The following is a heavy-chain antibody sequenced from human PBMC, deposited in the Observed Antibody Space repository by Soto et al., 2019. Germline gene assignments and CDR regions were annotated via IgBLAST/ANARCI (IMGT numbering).Heavy chain of an antibody. Sequence: ASVKVSCKASGYTFTSYAMHLVRQAPGQRLEWMGWINAGNGNTKYSQKFQGRVTITRDTSASTAYMELSSLRSEDTAVYYCARGVAVAGHYYYYGMDVWGQGTTVTVSS. CDR2: INAGNGNT. D-gene: IGHD6-19*01. V-gene: IGHV1-3*01. CDR3: ARGVAVAGHYYYYGMDV. J-gene: IGHJ6*02. CDR1: GYTFTSYA.